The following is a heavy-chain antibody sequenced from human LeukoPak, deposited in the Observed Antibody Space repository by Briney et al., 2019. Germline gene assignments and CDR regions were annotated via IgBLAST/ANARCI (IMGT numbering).Heavy chain of an antibody. CDR3: ARPSFGTAMDHFDY. CDR1: GFTFSSYA. Sequence: GRSLRLSCAASGFTFSSYAMHWVRQAPGKGLEWVAVISYDGSNKYCADSVKGRFTISRDNSKNTLYLQMNSLRAEDTAVYYCARPSFGTAMDHFDYWGQGTLVTVSS. D-gene: IGHD5-18*01. CDR2: ISYDGSNK. V-gene: IGHV3-30-3*01. J-gene: IGHJ4*02.